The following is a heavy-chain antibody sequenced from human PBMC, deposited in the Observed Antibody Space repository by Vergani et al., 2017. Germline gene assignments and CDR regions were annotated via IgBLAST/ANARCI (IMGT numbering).Heavy chain of an antibody. D-gene: IGHD1-14*01. V-gene: IGHV3-66*02. Sequence: VELLESGGGLAQPGGSLRVSCSASGFRVTTYYMSWVRQAPGKGLEWVSVIKSDGRTSYAESVRGRFTISRDTSRNAVYLQMNILRVEDTGVYYCARDGRIDAEGTELDYWGQGTLVTVSS. CDR1: GFRVTTYY. CDR2: IKSDGRT. J-gene: IGHJ4*02. CDR3: ARDGRIDAEGTELDY.